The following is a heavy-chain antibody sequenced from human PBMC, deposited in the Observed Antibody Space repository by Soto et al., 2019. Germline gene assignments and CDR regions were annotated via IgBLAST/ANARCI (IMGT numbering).Heavy chain of an antibody. CDR3: AAPPRY. Sequence: PSETLSLTCTVSGAPISSYYWNWIRQPPGKGLEWIGYMHDSGSTSYNPSLKSRVTISVDTSRNQLSLNLTSVTAADTAVYYCAAPPRYWGQGILVTVSS. V-gene: IGHV4-59*01. J-gene: IGHJ4*02. CDR2: MHDSGST. D-gene: IGHD6-6*01. CDR1: GAPISSYY.